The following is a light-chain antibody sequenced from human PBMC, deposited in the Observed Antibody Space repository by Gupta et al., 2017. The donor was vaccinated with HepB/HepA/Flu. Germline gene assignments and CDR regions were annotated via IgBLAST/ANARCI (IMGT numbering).Light chain of an antibody. V-gene: IGLV1-51*01. CDR2: DNR. CDR1: SSNIGSNY. J-gene: IGLJ3*02. CDR3: GTWDVSLSSGV. Sequence: HSMLTQPPSVSPAPGQRASISSSGGSSNIGSNYIYWYHHLPGTAPKLLIYDNRERPSGIPDRFSGSKSGTSATLGITSLQTGDEADYYCGTWDVSLSSGVFGGGTKVIVL.